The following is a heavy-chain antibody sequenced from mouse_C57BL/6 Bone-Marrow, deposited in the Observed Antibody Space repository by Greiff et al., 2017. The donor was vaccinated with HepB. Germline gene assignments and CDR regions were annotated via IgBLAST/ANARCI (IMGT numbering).Heavy chain of an antibody. J-gene: IGHJ2*01. CDR1: GFNIKDDY. CDR2: IDPENGDT. V-gene: IGHV14-4*01. CDR3: TTILQYYFDY. Sequence: EVQVVESGAELVRPGASVKLSCTASGFNIKDDYMHWVKQRPEQGLEWIGWIDPENGDTEYASKFQGKATITADTSSNTAYLQLSSLTSEDTAVYYCTTILQYYFDYWGQGTTLTVSS. D-gene: IGHD2-12*01.